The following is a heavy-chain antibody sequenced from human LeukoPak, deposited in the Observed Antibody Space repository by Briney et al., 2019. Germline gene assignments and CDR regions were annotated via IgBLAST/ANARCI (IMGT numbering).Heavy chain of an antibody. V-gene: IGHV3-20*04. J-gene: IGHJ6*03. CDR3: ARDGGWYKSGLDHHYYYMDV. CDR2: IHWDGGRT. Sequence: RSGGSLRLACAASGFTFDNYGINWVRQAPGKGLEWVSRIHWDGGRTGYAGSVKGRFTISRDNAKNSLYLQMNSLRVEDTALYYCARDGGWYKSGLDHHYYYMDVWGKGTTVIVSS. D-gene: IGHD6-19*01. CDR1: GFTFDNYG.